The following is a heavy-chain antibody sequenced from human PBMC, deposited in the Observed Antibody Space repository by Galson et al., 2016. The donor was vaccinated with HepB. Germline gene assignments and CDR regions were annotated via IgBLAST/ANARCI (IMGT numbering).Heavy chain of an antibody. CDR1: GGSNSRFY. CDR2: ISYSGST. Sequence: ETLSLTCTISGGSNSRFYWSWVRQSPEKGLEWIGDISYSGSTKYNPSLKSRVTISGDMSKSQFSLKLKSVTAADTATYYCAGQMTALMSIDWWGRGTLVTVSA. D-gene: IGHD2-21*02. V-gene: IGHV4-59*01. J-gene: IGHJ4*02. CDR3: AGQMTALMSIDW.